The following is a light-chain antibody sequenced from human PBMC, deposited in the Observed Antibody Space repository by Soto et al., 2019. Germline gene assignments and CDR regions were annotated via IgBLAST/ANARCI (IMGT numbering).Light chain of an antibody. J-gene: IGLJ2*01. V-gene: IGLV2-14*01. CDR2: EVS. Sequence: QSALTQPASVSGSPRQSITISCTGTSSDVGGYNYVSWYQQHPGKAPKLMIYEVSNRPSGVSNRFSGSKSGNTASLTISGLQAEDEADYYCSSYTSSRLVVFGGGTKLTVL. CDR1: SSDVGGYNY. CDR3: SSYTSSRLVV.